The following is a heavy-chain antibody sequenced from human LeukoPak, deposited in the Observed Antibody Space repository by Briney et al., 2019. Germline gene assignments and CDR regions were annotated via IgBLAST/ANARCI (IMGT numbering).Heavy chain of an antibody. CDR1: GLTFSSYG. V-gene: IGHV3-33*01. Sequence: GGSLRLSCAASGLTFSSYGMHWVRQAPGKGLEGVAVIWYDGRKKYYGDSAMGRFTISRDNSKNPFYLQMNSLRAEDTAVYFCARDRVAGSGVFDYWGEGPLVCVS. D-gene: IGHD6-19*01. CDR2: IWYDGRKK. CDR3: ARDRVAGSGVFDY. J-gene: IGHJ4*02.